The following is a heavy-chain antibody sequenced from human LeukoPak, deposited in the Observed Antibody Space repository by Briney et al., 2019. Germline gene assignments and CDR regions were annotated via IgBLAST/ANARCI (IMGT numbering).Heavy chain of an antibody. D-gene: IGHD3-16*01. J-gene: IGHJ4*02. CDR2: IYYGGAT. CDR3: ARAPGGRYFDY. CDR1: GGSISSSSYY. Sequence: SETLSLTCTVSGGSISSSSYYWAWIRQPPGKGLEWIATIYYGGATQYNPSLKSRATISVDTSKDQFSLKMSSVTAADTAVYYCARAPGGRYFDYWGQGTLVTVSS. V-gene: IGHV4-39*07.